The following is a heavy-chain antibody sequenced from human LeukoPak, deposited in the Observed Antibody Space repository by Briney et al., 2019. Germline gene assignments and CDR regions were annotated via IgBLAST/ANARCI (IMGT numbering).Heavy chain of an antibody. V-gene: IGHV5-51*01. D-gene: IGHD5-18*01. Sequence: GESLKISCKGSGYSFTSYWIGWVRQMPGEGLEWMGIIYPGDSDTRYSPSFQGQVTISADKSISTAYLQWSSLKASDTAMYYCARHDVYSYGYQRSYYYYMDVGGKGTTVPVSS. CDR1: GYSFTSYW. J-gene: IGHJ6*03. CDR2: IYPGDSDT. CDR3: ARHDVYSYGYQRSYYYYMDV.